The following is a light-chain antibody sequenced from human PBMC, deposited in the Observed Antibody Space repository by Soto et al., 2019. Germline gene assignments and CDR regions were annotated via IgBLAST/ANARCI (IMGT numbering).Light chain of an antibody. CDR3: CSYAGSGTYV. V-gene: IGLV2-23*01. J-gene: IGLJ1*01. CDR2: EAT. Sequence: QSALTQPASVSGSPGQSITISCTGTSGDVGTYDLVSWYQQHPGKVPRLIIYEATKRPSEVSHRFSGYKSGNKASLTISGVQAEDEADYYCCSYAGSGTYVFGTGTKVT. CDR1: SGDVGTYDL.